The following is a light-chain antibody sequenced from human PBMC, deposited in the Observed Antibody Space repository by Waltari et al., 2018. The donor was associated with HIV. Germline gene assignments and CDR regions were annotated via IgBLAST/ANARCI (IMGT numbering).Light chain of an antibody. CDR3: QSTDISGTFAV. CDR2: KDT. J-gene: IGLJ1*01. Sequence: SYELTQPPSVSVSPGQTAQITCSGDALPKQFVYSYRQKPGQAPLLVMYKDTERPSGIPERFTGSSSGTSVTLTINGVQAEDEGDYYCQSTDISGTFAVFGAGTKVTVL. CDR1: ALPKQF. V-gene: IGLV3-25*03.